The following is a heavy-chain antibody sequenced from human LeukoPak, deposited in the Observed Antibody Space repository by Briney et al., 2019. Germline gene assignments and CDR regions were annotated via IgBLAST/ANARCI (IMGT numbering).Heavy chain of an antibody. CDR2: IYPSGDST. J-gene: IGHJ4*02. CDR1: GFTFSTYS. Sequence: GGNLRLSCAASGFTFSTYSMTWVRQGPGKGLEWVSSIYPSGDSTFYADSVKGRFTISRDNSKNTLYLQMSSLRTEDTAIYYCAKDVVPDSGWDLDYWGQGTLVTVSS. CDR3: AKDVVPDSGWDLDY. V-gene: IGHV3-23*01. D-gene: IGHD6-19*01.